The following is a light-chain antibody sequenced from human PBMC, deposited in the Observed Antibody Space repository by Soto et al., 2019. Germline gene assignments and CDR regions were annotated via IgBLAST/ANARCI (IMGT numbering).Light chain of an antibody. CDR1: QSVLHSSNTKNY. V-gene: IGKV4-1*01. CDR2: WAS. CDR3: QQYYSSRS. J-gene: IGKJ1*01. Sequence: DIVMTQSPDSLAVSLGERATINCKSSQSVLHSSNTKNYLAWYQQKPGQPPKLLIYWASTRESGVPDRFSGRGSGTDFTLTISSLQAEDVAVYYCQQYYSSRSFGQGTKVEIK.